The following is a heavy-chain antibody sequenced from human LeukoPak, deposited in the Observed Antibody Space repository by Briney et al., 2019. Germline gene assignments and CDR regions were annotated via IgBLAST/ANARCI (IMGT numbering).Heavy chain of an antibody. Sequence: ASVKVSCKASGYTFTSYYMHWVRQAPGQGLEWMGIINPSGGSTSYAQKFQGRVTMTRDTSTSTVYRELSSLRSEDTAVYYCARVYYYDSSGYYGQAHYYFDYWGQGTLVTVSS. CDR1: GYTFTSYY. CDR3: ARVYYYDSSGYYGQAHYYFDY. CDR2: INPSGGST. V-gene: IGHV1-46*01. J-gene: IGHJ4*02. D-gene: IGHD3-22*01.